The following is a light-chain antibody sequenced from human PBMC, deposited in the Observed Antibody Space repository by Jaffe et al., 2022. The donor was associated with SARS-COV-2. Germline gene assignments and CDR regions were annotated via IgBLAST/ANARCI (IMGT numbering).Light chain of an antibody. J-gene: IGKJ4*01. Sequence: EIVLTQSPVTLSLSPGERATLSCRASQSVTNNLAWYQQRPGQAPRLLISDVSNRATGIPARFGGSGSETDFTLTISSLEPEDSAVYYCQQRYRWPLTFGGGTKVEIK. CDR3: QQRYRWPLT. CDR1: QSVTNN. CDR2: DVS. V-gene: IGKV3-11*01.